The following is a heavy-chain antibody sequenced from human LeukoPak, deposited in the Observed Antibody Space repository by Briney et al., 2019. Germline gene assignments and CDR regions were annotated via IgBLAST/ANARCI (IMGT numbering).Heavy chain of an antibody. J-gene: IGHJ4*02. CDR3: ARGRLGATY. Sequence: PSETLSRTCTVSGGSVSRGSYYWSWTRQPPGKGLEWIGYIHHSGTTNYSPSLKSRVTISVDMSKNQFFLNLTSVTAADTAVYYCARGRLGATYWGQGTLVTVSS. CDR2: IHHSGTT. CDR1: GGSVSRGSYY. V-gene: IGHV4-61*01. D-gene: IGHD1-26*01.